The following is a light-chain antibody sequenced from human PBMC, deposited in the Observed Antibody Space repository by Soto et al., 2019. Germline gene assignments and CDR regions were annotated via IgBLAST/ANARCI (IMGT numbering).Light chain of an antibody. CDR2: GAS. Sequence: EVVMTQSPATLSVSPGERATLSCRASQSVSSNLAWYQQKPGQAPRLLIYGASTRATGIPARFSGSGSGTEFSLTISSLQSEDFAVYYCQQCENWPTFGQGTKVEIK. J-gene: IGKJ1*01. CDR3: QQCENWPT. CDR1: QSVSSN. V-gene: IGKV3-15*01.